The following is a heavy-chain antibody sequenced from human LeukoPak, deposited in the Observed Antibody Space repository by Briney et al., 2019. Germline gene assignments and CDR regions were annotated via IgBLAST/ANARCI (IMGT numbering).Heavy chain of an antibody. CDR1: GFTFSSYE. CDR3: AELGITMIGGV. V-gene: IGHV3-48*03. CDR2: ISSSGSTI. D-gene: IGHD3-10*02. Sequence: QSGGSLRLSCAASGFTFSSYEMNWVRQAPGKGLGWVSYISSSGSTIYYADSVKVRFTISRDNAKNSLYLQMNSLRAEDTAVYYCAELGITMIGGVWGKGTTVTISS. J-gene: IGHJ6*04.